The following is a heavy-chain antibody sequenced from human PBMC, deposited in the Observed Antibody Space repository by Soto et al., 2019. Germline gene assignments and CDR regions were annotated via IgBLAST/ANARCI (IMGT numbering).Heavy chain of an antibody. CDR3: ARGNGMILEVQGAAPDKYYLDF. CDR2: INHSGSI. D-gene: IGHD1-1*01. V-gene: IGHV4-34*01. Sequence: KTSETLSLTCAVYGGSFSGYYWSWIRQPPGKGLEWIGEINHSGSINYNPSLKSRVTISVDTSKNQFSLKLRSVTAADTAIYYCARGNGMILEVQGAAPDKYYLDFWSQGTLVTVSS. CDR1: GGSFSGYY. J-gene: IGHJ4*02.